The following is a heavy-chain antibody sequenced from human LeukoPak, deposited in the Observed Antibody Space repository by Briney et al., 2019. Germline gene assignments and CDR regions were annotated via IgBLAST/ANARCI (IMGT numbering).Heavy chain of an antibody. D-gene: IGHD3-10*02. J-gene: IGHJ4*02. CDR2: VSYHGSNDI. CDR1: GFTFSDYG. V-gene: IGHV3-30*18. CDR3: AKGPKGLFGTTARFDS. Sequence: SGGSLRLSCAASGFTFSDYGMHWVRQAPGKGLEWVAVVSYHGSNDISYVDSVKGRFTISRDNSKSTLYLQMISLRTDDTGVYYCAKGPKGLFGTTARFDSWGQGTLVTVSS.